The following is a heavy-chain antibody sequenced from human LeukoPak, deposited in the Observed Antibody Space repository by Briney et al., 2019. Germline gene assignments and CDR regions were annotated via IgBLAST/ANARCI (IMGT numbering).Heavy chain of an antibody. CDR2: IDPGDSQI. V-gene: IGHV5-51*01. CDR1: GYTFTSYW. J-gene: IGHJ3*02. CDR3: ARLNDGFDI. Sequence: GESLKISCKGSGYTFTSYWIAWVRQMPGKGLELMGIIDPGDSQIRYSPSFQGQVTISADKSISTAYLQWSSLKVSDTATYYCARLNDGFDIWGQGTMVPVSS.